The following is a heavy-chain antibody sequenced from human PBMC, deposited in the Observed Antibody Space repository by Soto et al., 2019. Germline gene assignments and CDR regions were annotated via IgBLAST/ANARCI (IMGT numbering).Heavy chain of an antibody. CDR1: GYTFTNSG. J-gene: IGHJ6*02. CDR2: INVGNGNT. Sequence: QVQLVQSGAALKRPGASVKVSCKASGYTFTNSGMHWVRQAPGQRPEWMVWINVGNGNTKYSQKFQGRVTLIRDTSASTVIMEVNSLRYEDTAVYYCARDPGVAATGYGMDDWGQGTTVIVSS. CDR3: ARDPGVAATGYGMDD. V-gene: IGHV1-3*01. D-gene: IGHD2-15*01.